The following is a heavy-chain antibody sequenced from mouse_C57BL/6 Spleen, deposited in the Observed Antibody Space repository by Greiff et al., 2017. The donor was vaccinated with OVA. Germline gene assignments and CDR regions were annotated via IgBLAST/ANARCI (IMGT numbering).Heavy chain of an antibody. V-gene: IGHV1-20*01. CDR3: AREDYTPY. Sequence: EVKLMESGPELVKPGDSVKISCKASGYSFTGYFMNWVMQSHGKSLEWIGRINPYNGDTFYNQKFKGKATLTVDKSSSTAHMELRSLTSEDSAVYYCAREDYTPYWGQGTLVTVSA. D-gene: IGHD2-12*01. CDR2: INPYNGDT. CDR1: GYSFTGYF. J-gene: IGHJ3*01.